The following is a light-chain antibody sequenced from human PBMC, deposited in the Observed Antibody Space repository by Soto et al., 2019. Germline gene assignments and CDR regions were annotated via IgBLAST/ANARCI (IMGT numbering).Light chain of an antibody. J-gene: IGKJ4*01. CDR3: LQHNSYPLT. CDR2: SAS. V-gene: IGKV1-17*03. CDR1: QDIKYY. Sequence: DIQMTQSPSAMSASVGDRVTINCRASQDIKYYLAWFQQKPGKVPKRLIYSASSLQSGVPSRFSGSGSGTKFTLTISGLQPEDSATYYCLQHNSYPLTFCGGTKVEIK.